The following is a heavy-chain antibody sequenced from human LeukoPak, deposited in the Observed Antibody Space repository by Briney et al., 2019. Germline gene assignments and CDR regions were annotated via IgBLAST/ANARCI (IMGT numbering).Heavy chain of an antibody. Sequence: SETLSLTCTVSGGSISSGDYYWSWIRQPPGKGLEWIGYIYYSGSTYYNPSLKSRVTISVDTSKNQFSLKLSSVTAADTAVYYCARRDTAMVNFDYWGQGTLVTASS. V-gene: IGHV4-30-4*08. CDR2: IYYSGST. CDR3: ARRDTAMVNFDY. D-gene: IGHD5-18*01. CDR1: GGSISSGDYY. J-gene: IGHJ4*02.